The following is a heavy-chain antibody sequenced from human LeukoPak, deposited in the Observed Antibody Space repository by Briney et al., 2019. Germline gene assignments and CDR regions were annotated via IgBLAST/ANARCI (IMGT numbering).Heavy chain of an antibody. CDR2: IYSGGST. CDR1: GFTVSSNY. V-gene: IGHV3-66*01. J-gene: IGHJ5*02. Sequence: PGGSLRLSCAASGFTVSSNYMSWVRQAPGKGLEWVSVIYSGGSTYYADSVKGRFTISRDNSKNTLYLQMNSLRAEDTAVYYCARDVARTDWFDPWGQGTLVTVSS. D-gene: IGHD2-15*01. CDR3: ARDVARTDWFDP.